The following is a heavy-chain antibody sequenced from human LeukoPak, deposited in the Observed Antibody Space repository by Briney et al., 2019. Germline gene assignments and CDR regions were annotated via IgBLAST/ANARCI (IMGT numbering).Heavy chain of an antibody. Sequence: GGSLRLSWAASGITFSSNGMTWVRKAPGKGLEWSSSISSTGGTTYYADSVKGRFTISRDNSKNTLYLQMNSLRAEDTAVYSCARGADGVSSNSRGWFDPWGQGTLVTVSS. V-gene: IGHV3-23*01. CDR1: GITFSSNG. J-gene: IGHJ5*02. D-gene: IGHD2-15*01. CDR3: ARGADGVSSNSRGWFDP. CDR2: ISSTGGTT.